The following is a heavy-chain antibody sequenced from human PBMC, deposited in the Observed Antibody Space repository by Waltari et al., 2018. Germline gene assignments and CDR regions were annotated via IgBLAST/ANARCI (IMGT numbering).Heavy chain of an antibody. CDR1: GGSFSGYY. Sequence: QVQLQQWGAGLLKPSETLSLTCAVYGGSFSGYYWSWLRPHPGTGLEWIGEINHSGSTNYNPSRKSRVTISVDTSKNQFSLKLSSVTAADTAVYYCARVSAAAPYYYYYYGMDVWGQGTTVTVSS. V-gene: IGHV4-34*01. D-gene: IGHD6-13*01. CDR2: INHSGST. CDR3: ARVSAAAPYYYYYYGMDV. J-gene: IGHJ6*02.